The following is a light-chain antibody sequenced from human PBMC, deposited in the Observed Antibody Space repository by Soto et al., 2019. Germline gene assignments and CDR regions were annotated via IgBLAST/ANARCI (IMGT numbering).Light chain of an antibody. Sequence: DNQMTQSPSTLSASVGDRVTITCRASQTISTLLAWYQQRPGKAPNLLIYKASSLESGVPSRFSGSGSGTEFTLTISILQPDDFATYFCQQYSTYPWTYGQGTKAEVK. CDR2: KAS. V-gene: IGKV1-5*03. CDR1: QTISTL. J-gene: IGKJ1*01. CDR3: QQYSTYPWT.